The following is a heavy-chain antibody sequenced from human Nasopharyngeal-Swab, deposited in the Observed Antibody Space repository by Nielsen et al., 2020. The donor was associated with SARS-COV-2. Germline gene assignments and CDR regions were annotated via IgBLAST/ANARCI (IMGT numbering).Heavy chain of an antibody. CDR2: ISWNSGSI. J-gene: IGHJ5*02. CDR1: GFTFDDYA. D-gene: IGHD2-2*02. CDR3: LGYCSSTSCYTTHNWFDP. Sequence: SLKISCAASGFTFDDYAMHWVRQAPGKGLEWVSGISWNSGSIGYADSVKGRFTISRDNAKNSLYLQMNSLRAEDTAVYYCLGYCSSTSCYTTHNWFDPWGQGTLVTVSS. V-gene: IGHV3-9*01.